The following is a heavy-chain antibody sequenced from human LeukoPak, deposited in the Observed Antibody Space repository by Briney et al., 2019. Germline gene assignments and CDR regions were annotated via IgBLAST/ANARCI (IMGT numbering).Heavy chain of an antibody. CDR2: ISSSSSTI. CDR1: GFTFSSYA. Sequence: PGGSLRLSCAASGFTFSSYAMHWVRQAPGKGLEWVSYISSSSSTIYYAASVKGRFTISRDNSKNTLYLQMNSLRAEDTAVYYCAKLGISDGIDFWGQGTLVTVSS. V-gene: IGHV3-48*01. J-gene: IGHJ4*02. CDR3: AKLGISDGIDF. D-gene: IGHD2-15*01.